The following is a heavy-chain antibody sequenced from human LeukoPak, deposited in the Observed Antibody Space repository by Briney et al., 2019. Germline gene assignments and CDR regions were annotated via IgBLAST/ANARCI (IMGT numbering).Heavy chain of an antibody. V-gene: IGHV3-23*01. CDR3: AKDYAVGSIDY. J-gene: IGHJ4*02. CDR1: GFTFSTYG. Sequence: GGSLRLSCAASGFTFSTYGMSWVRQAPGKGLEWVSSISRSGESTFYADSVRGRFTISRDNSKNTVSLQMESLRAEDTALYYCAKDYAVGSIDYWGQGTLVTVSS. D-gene: IGHD3-16*01. CDR2: ISRSGEST.